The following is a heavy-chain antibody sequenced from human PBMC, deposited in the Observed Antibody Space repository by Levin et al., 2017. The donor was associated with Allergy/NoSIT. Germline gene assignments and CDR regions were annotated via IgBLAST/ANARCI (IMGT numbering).Heavy chain of an antibody. Sequence: GESLKISCKASGYTFTSYGISWVRQAPGQGLEWMGWISGYNGNTNYAQKLQGRVTMTTDTSTSTAYMELRSLRSDDTAVYYCARRSSGRFDYWGQGTLVTVSS. V-gene: IGHV1-18*01. CDR1: GYTFTSYG. CDR3: ARRSSGRFDY. CDR2: ISGYNGNT. D-gene: IGHD6-19*01. J-gene: IGHJ4*02.